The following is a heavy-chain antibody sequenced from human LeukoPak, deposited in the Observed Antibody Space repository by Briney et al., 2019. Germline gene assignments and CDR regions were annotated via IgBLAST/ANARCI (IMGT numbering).Heavy chain of an antibody. Sequence: PGGSLRLSCAASGFTFSSHAMTRFRQAPEKGLEWVASIYGGGDATFYADSVRGRFTISRDNSKNALYLQLNSLSADDSAIYYCAQDRTVVPLAYWYFDLWGRGTLVTVSS. CDR2: IYGGGDAT. CDR1: GFTFSSHA. V-gene: IGHV3-23*01. J-gene: IGHJ2*01. CDR3: AQDRTVVPLAYWYFDL. D-gene: IGHD2-2*01.